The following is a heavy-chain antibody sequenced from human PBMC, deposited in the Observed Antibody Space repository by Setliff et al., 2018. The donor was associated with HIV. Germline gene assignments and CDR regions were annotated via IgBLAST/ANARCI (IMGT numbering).Heavy chain of an antibody. CDR2: INAGNGNR. J-gene: IGHJ4*02. V-gene: IGHV1-3*01. CDR3: ARGKVEITIFGVVIIGHLDY. Sequence: ASVKVSCKTSGYTFKSYDINWVRQAPGQRPEWTARINAGNGNREYSPKFQGRVTSTADTSASTMYMELSSRRSEDTAVYYCARGKVEITIFGVVIIGHLDYWGQGTLVTVSS. D-gene: IGHD3-3*01. CDR1: GYTFKSYD.